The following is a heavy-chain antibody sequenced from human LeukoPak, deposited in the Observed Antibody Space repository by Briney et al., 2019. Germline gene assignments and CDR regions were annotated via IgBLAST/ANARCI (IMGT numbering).Heavy chain of an antibody. V-gene: IGHV6-1*01. D-gene: IGHD1-26*01. CDR3: ARGPSLVGYYYIDV. Sequence: SQTLSFTCAISDYSVSSDSAAWNWIRQSPSRGLEWLGRTYYRSKWYNDYAVSVKSRITINPDTSKNQFPLQLNSVTPEDTAVYYCARGPSLVGYYYIDVWGKGTTVTVSS. CDR2: TYYRSKWYN. CDR1: DYSVSSDSAA. J-gene: IGHJ6*03.